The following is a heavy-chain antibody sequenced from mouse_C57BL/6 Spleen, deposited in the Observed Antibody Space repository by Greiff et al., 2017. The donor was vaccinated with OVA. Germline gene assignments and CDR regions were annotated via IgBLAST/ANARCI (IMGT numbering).Heavy chain of an antibody. Sequence: QVQLQQSGAELVKPGASVKLSCKASGYTFTSYWMHWVKQRPGQGLEWIGMIHPNSGSTNYNEKFKSKATLTVDKSSSTAYMQLSSLTSEDSAVYYCAREGSSTVVAHFDYWGQGTTLTVSS. CDR3: AREGSSTVVAHFDY. V-gene: IGHV1-64*01. D-gene: IGHD1-1*01. CDR1: GYTFTSYW. J-gene: IGHJ2*01. CDR2: IHPNSGST.